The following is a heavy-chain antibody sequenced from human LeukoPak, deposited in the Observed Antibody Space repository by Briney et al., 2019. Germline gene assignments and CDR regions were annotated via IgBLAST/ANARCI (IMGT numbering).Heavy chain of an antibody. CDR3: ARGEGLVEYSSSALDY. D-gene: IGHD6-6*01. CDR2: IYSGGST. V-gene: IGHV3-53*01. CDR1: GFTVSNNY. J-gene: IGHJ4*02. Sequence: GGSLRLSCAASGFTVSNNYMSWVRQAPGKGLEWVSVIYSGGSTYYADSVKGRFTISRDNSKNTLYLQMNSLRAEDTAVYYCARGEGLVEYSSSALDYWGQGTLVTVSS.